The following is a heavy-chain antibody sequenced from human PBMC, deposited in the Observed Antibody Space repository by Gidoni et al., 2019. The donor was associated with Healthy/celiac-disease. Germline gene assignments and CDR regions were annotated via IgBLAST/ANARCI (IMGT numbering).Heavy chain of an antibody. CDR1: GGSISSSNW. J-gene: IGHJ4*02. CDR2: IYHSGST. V-gene: IGHV4-4*02. CDR3: AGGQYYYDSSGQLDY. Sequence: QVQLHESGPGLVKPSATLSLTCAVSGGSISSSNWWSWVRQPPGKGLEGIGEIYHSGSTNYNPSLKSRVTISVDKSKKQFSLKLSSVTAADTAVYYCAGGQYYYDSSGQLDYWGQGTLVTVSS. D-gene: IGHD3-22*01.